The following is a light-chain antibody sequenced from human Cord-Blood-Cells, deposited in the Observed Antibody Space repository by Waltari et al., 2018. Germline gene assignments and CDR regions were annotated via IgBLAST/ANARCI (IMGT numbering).Light chain of an antibody. CDR2: DAS. CDR3: QQYDNLPIT. Sequence: QMTQSPSSLSASVGDRVTITCQASQDISNYLNWYQQKPGKAPKLLIYDASNLETGVPSRFSGSGSGTDFTFTINSLQPEDIATYYCQQYDNLPITFGQGTRLEIK. V-gene: IGKV1-33*01. J-gene: IGKJ5*01. CDR1: QDISNY.